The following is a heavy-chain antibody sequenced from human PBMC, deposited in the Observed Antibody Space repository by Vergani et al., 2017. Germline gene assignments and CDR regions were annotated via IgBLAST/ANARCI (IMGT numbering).Heavy chain of an antibody. CDR1: GYTFTSYG. Sequence: QVQLVQSGAEVKKPGASVKVSCKASGYTFTSYGISWVRQAPGQGLEWMGWISAYNGNTNYAQKLQGRVTMTTDTSTSTAYMELRSLRSDDTAVYYCARDLGKVVVVPAARGVRYYYYGMDVWGQGTTVTVSS. CDR2: ISAYNGNT. CDR3: ARDLGKVVVVPAARGVRYYYYGMDV. J-gene: IGHJ6*02. D-gene: IGHD2-2*01. V-gene: IGHV1-18*01.